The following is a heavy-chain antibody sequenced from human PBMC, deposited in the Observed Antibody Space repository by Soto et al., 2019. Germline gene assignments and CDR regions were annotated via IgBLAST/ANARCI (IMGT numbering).Heavy chain of an antibody. Sequence: QVQLQQWGAGLLKPSETLSLTCAVYGGSFSDYYWSWIRQPPGKGLEWIGEINHSGSTNYNPSLKSRVTIPVDTSKNQFSLKLSSVTAADTAVYYCARPGKATRVFDYWGQGTLVTVSS. CDR3: ARPGKATRVFDY. V-gene: IGHV4-34*01. CDR1: GGSFSDYY. D-gene: IGHD3-10*01. CDR2: INHSGST. J-gene: IGHJ4*02.